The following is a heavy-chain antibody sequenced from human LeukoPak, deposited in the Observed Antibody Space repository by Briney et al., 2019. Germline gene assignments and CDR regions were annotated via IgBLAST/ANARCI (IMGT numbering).Heavy chain of an antibody. Sequence: SQTLSLTCDVSGGSISSGLYSWSWIRQPLGKGLEWIGYIYHTGSTYYNPSLKSRVTISVDTSKNQFSLKLSSVTAADTAVYYCARLQYCSGTSCYWFDPWGQGTLVTVSS. CDR2: IYHTGST. J-gene: IGHJ5*02. CDR3: ARLQYCSGTSCYWFDP. V-gene: IGHV4-30-2*01. CDR1: GGSISSGLYS. D-gene: IGHD2-2*01.